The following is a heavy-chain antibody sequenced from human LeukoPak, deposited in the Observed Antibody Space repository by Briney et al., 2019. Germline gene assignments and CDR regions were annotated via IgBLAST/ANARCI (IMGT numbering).Heavy chain of an antibody. CDR1: GYTFTSYG. CDR3: ASGRIVGATSPFDY. Sequence: ASVKVSCKASGYTFTSYGISWVRQAPGQGLEWMGWISAYNGNTNYAQKLQGRVTMTTDTSTSTVYMELSSLRSEDTAVYYCASGRIVGATSPFDYWGQGTLVTVSS. D-gene: IGHD1-26*01. V-gene: IGHV1-18*01. CDR2: ISAYNGNT. J-gene: IGHJ4*02.